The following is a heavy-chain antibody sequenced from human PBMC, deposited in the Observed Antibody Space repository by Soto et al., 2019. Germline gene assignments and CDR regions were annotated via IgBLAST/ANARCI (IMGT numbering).Heavy chain of an antibody. J-gene: IGHJ6*02. V-gene: IGHV3-13*01. CDR3: VRDPAGHGMDV. D-gene: IGHD3-10*01. Sequence: GGSLRLSCAASGFTFSSYDMQWVRRVTGKGLEWVSSIGKGGDTYYAGSVKGRFTISRENAKNSLYLQMSKLRAGDTAVYYCVRDPAGHGMDVWGQGTTVTVSS. CDR1: GFTFSSYD. CDR2: IGKGGDT.